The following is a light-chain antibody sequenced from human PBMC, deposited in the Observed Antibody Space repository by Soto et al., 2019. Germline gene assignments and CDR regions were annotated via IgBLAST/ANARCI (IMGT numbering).Light chain of an antibody. J-gene: IGLJ2*01. Sequence: QSVLTQPASVSGSPGQSITISCTGTSGDVDSHYVAWYQQHPNKAPKVLIYEGNNRPSGVSDRFSGSKSGNTASLTISGLQAEYEADYHCSSHTPNITLFGGGTKLTVL. CDR1: SGDVDSHY. CDR2: EGN. V-gene: IGLV2-14*03. CDR3: SSHTPNITL.